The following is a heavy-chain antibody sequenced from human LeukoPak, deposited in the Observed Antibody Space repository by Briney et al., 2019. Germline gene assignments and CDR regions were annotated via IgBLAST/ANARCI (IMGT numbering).Heavy chain of an antibody. V-gene: IGHV1-2*02. Sequence: ASVTVSCKASGYTFTGYYMHWVRRAPGRGLEWMGWSSPNSGGPNYAQKFQGRVTMTRDTSISTTYMELTRLTSDDTAVYYCASNTVTTGPYYYGMDVWGQGTTVTVSS. CDR3: ASNTVTTGPYYYGMDV. D-gene: IGHD4-17*01. CDR1: GYTFTGYY. J-gene: IGHJ6*02. CDR2: SSPNSGGP.